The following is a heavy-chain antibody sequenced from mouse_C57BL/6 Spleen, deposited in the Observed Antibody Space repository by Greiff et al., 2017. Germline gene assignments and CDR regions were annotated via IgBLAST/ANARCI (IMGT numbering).Heavy chain of an antibody. Sequence: EVQGVESGGGLVQPKGSLKLSCAASGFTFNTYAMHWVRQAPGKGLEWVARIRSKSSNYATYYADSVKDRFTISRDDSQSMLYLQMNNLKTEDTAMYYCVRERELGRGEYYFDYWGQGTTLTVSS. J-gene: IGHJ2*01. CDR2: IRSKSSNYAT. V-gene: IGHV10-3*01. D-gene: IGHD4-1*01. CDR3: VRERELGRGEYYFDY. CDR1: GFTFNTYA.